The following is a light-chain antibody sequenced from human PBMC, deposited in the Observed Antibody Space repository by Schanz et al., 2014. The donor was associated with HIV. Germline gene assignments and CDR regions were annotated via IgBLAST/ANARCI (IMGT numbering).Light chain of an antibody. J-gene: IGKJ4*01. CDR3: QHYGDSRGT. CDR1: QSVGGSQ. V-gene: IGKV3-20*01. Sequence: ETVLTQSPGCLSLSPGEIATLSCRTSQSVGGSQLAWYQHKRGQAPRLLIYATSFRATGIPDRFSGSGSGTDFTLTISRLEPEDFAVYYCQHYGDSRGTFAGGTQVDFK. CDR2: ATS.